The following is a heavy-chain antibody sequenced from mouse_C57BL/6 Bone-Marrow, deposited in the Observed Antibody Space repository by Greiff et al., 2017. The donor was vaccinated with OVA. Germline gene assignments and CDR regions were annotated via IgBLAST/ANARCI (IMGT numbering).Heavy chain of an antibody. Sequence: QVQLQQSGPGLVQPSQSLSITCTVSGFSLTSYGVHWVRQSPGKGLEWLGVIWSGGSTDYNAAFISRLSISKDNSKSQVFFKMNSLQADDTAIYYCASEITTVVATDWYFDVWGTGTTVTVSS. D-gene: IGHD1-1*01. CDR2: IWSGGST. J-gene: IGHJ1*03. CDR3: ASEITTVVATDWYFDV. CDR1: GFSLTSYG. V-gene: IGHV2-2*01.